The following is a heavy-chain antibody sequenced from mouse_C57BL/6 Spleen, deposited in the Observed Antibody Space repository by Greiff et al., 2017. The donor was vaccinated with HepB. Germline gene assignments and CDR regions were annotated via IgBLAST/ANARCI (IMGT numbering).Heavy chain of an antibody. J-gene: IGHJ2*01. V-gene: IGHV1-69*01. CDR1: GYTFTSYW. CDR2: IDPSDSDT. Sequence: QVQLQQPGAELVMPGASVKLSCKASGYTFTSYWMHWVKQRPGQGLEWIGEIDPSDSDTNYNQKFKGKSTLTVDKSSSTAYMQLSSLTSEDSAVYYCARGTEYDFDDWGQGTTLTVSS. D-gene: IGHD5-1*01. CDR3: ARGTEYDFDD.